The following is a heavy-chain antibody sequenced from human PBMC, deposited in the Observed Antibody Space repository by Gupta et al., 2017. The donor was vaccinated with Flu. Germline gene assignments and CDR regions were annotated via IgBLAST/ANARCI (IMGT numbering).Heavy chain of an antibody. D-gene: IGHD2-2*01. CDR2: SVGGSGNT. CDR3: AAALVCCSGNNCYPP. Sequence: GFTFTRSGGQWVRQARGQRLEWIGWSVGGSGNTNYAQKFQERITISRDMSTGTAYMELRSLRSEDTAVYYCAAALVCCSGNNCYPPWGQGTLVTVSS. CDR1: GFTFTRSG. V-gene: IGHV1-58*01. J-gene: IGHJ5*02.